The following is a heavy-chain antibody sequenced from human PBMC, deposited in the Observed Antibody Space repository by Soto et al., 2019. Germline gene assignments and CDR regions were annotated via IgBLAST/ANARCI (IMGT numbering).Heavy chain of an antibody. V-gene: IGHV4-34*01. CDR2: INHSGST. CDR3: ARETPI. CDR1: GGSFSGYY. Sequence: SETLSLTCAVYGGSFSGYYWSWIRQPPGKGLEWIGEINHSGSTNYNPSLKSRVTISVDTSKNQFSLKLSAVTAADTAVYYCARETPIWGQGTLVTVSS. J-gene: IGHJ4*02.